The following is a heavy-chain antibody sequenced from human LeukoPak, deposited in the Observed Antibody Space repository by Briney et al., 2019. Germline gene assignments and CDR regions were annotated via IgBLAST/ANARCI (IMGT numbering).Heavy chain of an antibody. D-gene: IGHD2-21*02. Sequence: SETLSLTCAVYGGSFSGYYWSWIRQPPGKGLEWIGEINHSGSTNYNPSLKSRVTISVDTSKNQFSLKLSSVTAADTAVYYCARRKGMTTIYNWFDPWGQGTLVTVSS. CDR1: GGSFSGYY. J-gene: IGHJ5*02. CDR3: ARRKGMTTIYNWFDP. CDR2: INHSGST. V-gene: IGHV4-34*01.